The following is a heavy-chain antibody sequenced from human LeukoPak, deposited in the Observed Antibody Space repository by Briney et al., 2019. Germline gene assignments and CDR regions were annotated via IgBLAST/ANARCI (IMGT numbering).Heavy chain of an antibody. CDR3: AREWADGCSGGSCYSLGYYYYYMDV. V-gene: IGHV4-4*07. CDR1: GGSISSYY. D-gene: IGHD2-15*01. J-gene: IGHJ6*03. Sequence: NPSETLSLTCTVSGGSISSYYGSWIRQPAGKGLEWIGRIYTSGSTNYNPSLKSRVTMSVDTSKNQFSLKLSSVTAADTAVYYCAREWADGCSGGSCYSLGYYYYYMDVWGKGTTVTVSS. CDR2: IYTSGST.